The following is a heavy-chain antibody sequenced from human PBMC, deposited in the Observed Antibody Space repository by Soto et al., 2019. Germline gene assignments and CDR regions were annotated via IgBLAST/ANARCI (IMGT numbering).Heavy chain of an antibody. Sequence: GALRLSCAASGFTFSSYGMHWVRQAPGKGLEWVAVVSYDGSNKYYADSVKGRFTISRDNSKNTLYLQMNSLRAEDTAVYYCAKRTLTGYSFYYYGMDVWGQGTTVTVSS. J-gene: IGHJ6*02. CDR1: GFTFSSYG. D-gene: IGHD3-9*01. V-gene: IGHV3-30*18. CDR3: AKRTLTGYSFYYYGMDV. CDR2: VSYDGSNK.